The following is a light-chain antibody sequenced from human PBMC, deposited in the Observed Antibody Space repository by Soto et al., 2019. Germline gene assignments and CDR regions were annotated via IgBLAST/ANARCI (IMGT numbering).Light chain of an antibody. CDR1: QNVGSF. CDR2: DAS. V-gene: IGKV3-11*01. CDR3: QQRSKWPIT. J-gene: IGKJ5*01. Sequence: EMVMTQSPATLSVSPGEGATLSCRASQNVGSFLAWYQQKPGQAPRLLIYDASNRATGIPARFSGSGSGTDFTLTISSLEPEDFAVYYCQQRSKWPITFGQGTRLEIK.